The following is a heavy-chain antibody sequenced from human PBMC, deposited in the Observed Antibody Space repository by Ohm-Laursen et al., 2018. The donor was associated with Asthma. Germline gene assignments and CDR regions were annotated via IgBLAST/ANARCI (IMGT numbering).Heavy chain of an antibody. CDR3: AKDAMIVVAVIYYYYGMDV. CDR1: GFTFSSYG. J-gene: IGHJ6*02. D-gene: IGHD3-22*01. Sequence: SLRLSCAASGFTFSSYGMHWVRQAPGKGLEWVAVISYDGSNKYYADSVKGRFTISRDNSKNTLYLQMNSLRAEDTAVYYCAKDAMIVVAVIYYYYGMDVWGQGTTVTVSS. V-gene: IGHV3-30*18. CDR2: ISYDGSNK.